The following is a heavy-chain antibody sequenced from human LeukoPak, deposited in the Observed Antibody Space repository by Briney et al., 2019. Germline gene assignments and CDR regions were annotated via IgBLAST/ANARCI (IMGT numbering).Heavy chain of an antibody. Sequence: GGSLRLSCAASGFTFSSYSMNWVRQAPGKGLEGVSAISSSSSYIYYADSAKGRFTISRDNAKNSLYLQMNSLRAEDTAVYYCARDLKLFRQLVSYFDYWGQGTLVTVSS. CDR1: GFTFSSYS. D-gene: IGHD6-6*01. J-gene: IGHJ4*02. CDR3: ARDLKLFRQLVSYFDY. V-gene: IGHV3-21*01. CDR2: ISSSSSYI.